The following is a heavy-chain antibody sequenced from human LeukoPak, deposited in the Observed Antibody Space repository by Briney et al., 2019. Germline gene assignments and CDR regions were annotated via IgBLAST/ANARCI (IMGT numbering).Heavy chain of an antibody. Sequence: GGALRLSCAGSGFIFSDYYMNWVRQAPGKGLEGVASISNSGLYIFYADSLRGRFTISRDNGRNSLFLQMDSLRAEDTAVYYCARDDAGSSGGWYHDHWGQGTLVTVSS. D-gene: IGHD6-19*01. CDR2: ISNSGLYI. V-gene: IGHV3-21*04. J-gene: IGHJ4*02. CDR1: GFIFSDYY. CDR3: ARDDAGSSGGWYHDH.